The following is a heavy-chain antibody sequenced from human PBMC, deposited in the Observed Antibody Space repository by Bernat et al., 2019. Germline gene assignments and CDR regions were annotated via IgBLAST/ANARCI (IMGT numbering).Heavy chain of an antibody. CDR1: GYTFTVYH. J-gene: IGHJ4*02. Sequence: QVQLVQSGAEVKKPGASVKVSCKASGYTFTVYHLHWVRQAPGQGLEWMGWSNIKTGGTNYAQKLQGRVPMTRDTSISTAYMELSRLTSDDTAVYYCARDGRKFDLDYWGQGTMVTVSS. D-gene: IGHD3-10*01. V-gene: IGHV1-2*02. CDR3: ARDGRKFDLDY. CDR2: SNIKTGGT.